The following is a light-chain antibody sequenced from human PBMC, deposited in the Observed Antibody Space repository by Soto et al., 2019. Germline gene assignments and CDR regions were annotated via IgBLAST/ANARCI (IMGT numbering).Light chain of an antibody. J-gene: IGKJ1*01. CDR3: QQYNSYSPT. CDR1: QSISAW. Sequence: DIQMTQSPSTLSASVGDRVTITCRASQSISAWLAWYQQKAGKAPNLPIYKASRLESGVPSRSSGSGSETEFTLTISGLQPGDSATYYCQQYNSYSPTLGKGTKVDI. CDR2: KAS. V-gene: IGKV1-5*03.